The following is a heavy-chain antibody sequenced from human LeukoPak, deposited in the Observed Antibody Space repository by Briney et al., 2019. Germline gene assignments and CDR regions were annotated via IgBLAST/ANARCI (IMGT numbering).Heavy chain of an antibody. Sequence: GGSLRLSCAASGFTFSSYGMHWVRQAPGKGLEWVAFIRYDGSNKYYADSVKGRFTTSRDNSKNTLYLQMNSLRAEDTAVYYCAKDYYDSSGYYHAWYFDLWGRGTLVTVSS. CDR1: GFTFSSYG. V-gene: IGHV3-30*02. J-gene: IGHJ2*01. CDR3: AKDYYDSSGYYHAWYFDL. CDR2: IRYDGSNK. D-gene: IGHD3-22*01.